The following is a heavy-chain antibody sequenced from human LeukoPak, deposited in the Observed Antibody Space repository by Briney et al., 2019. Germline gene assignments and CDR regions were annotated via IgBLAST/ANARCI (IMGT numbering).Heavy chain of an antibody. V-gene: IGHV1-69*05. CDR3: ARVPHYGGKLSDAFDI. CDR2: IIPIFGTA. CDR1: GGTFSSYA. D-gene: IGHD4-23*01. Sequence: ASVKVSCKASGGTFSSYAISWVRQAPGQGLEWMGGIIPIFGTANYAQKFQGRVTITTDESTSTAYMELSSLRSEDTAVYYCARVPHYGGKLSDAFDIWGQGTMVTVSS. J-gene: IGHJ3*02.